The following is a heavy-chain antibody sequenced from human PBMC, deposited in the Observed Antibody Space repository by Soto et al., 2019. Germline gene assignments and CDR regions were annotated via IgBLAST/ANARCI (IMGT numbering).Heavy chain of an antibody. J-gene: IGHJ4*02. Sequence: EVQLLESGGGLVQPGGSLRLSCAASGFTFSSYAMSWVRQAPGKGLERVSGITSSGDSTYYVDSVKGRFTISRDNSKNTLYLQMNSPRAEDTAVYFCAKDRRAVTTIYYYDNWGQGALVTVSS. CDR3: AKDRRAVTTIYYYDN. CDR1: GFTFSSYA. CDR2: ITSSGDST. D-gene: IGHD4-17*01. V-gene: IGHV3-23*01.